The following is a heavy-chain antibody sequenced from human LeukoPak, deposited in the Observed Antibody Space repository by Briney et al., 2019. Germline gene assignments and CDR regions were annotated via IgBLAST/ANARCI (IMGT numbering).Heavy chain of an antibody. V-gene: IGHV4-39*07. CDR2: IYYSGST. CDR1: GGSISSSSYY. CDR3: ARDGGSAILSYAFDI. D-gene: IGHD2-2*02. Sequence: TSETLSLTCTVSGGSISSSSYYWGGIGQPQGRGRGGIGSIYYSGSTYYNPSLKSRVTISVDTSKNQFSLKLSSVTAADTAVYYCARDGGSAILSYAFDIWGQGTMVTVSS. J-gene: IGHJ3*02.